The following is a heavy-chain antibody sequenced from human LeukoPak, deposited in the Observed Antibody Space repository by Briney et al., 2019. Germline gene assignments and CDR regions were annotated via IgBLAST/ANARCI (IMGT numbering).Heavy chain of an antibody. D-gene: IGHD3-10*01. CDR1: GGSISSYY. J-gene: IGHJ5*02. V-gene: IGHV4-59*01. Sequence: PSETLSLTCTVSGGSISSYYWSWIRQPPGKGLEWIGYIYYSGSTNYNPSLKSRVTISVDTSKNQFSLKLSSVTAADTAVYYCARDLGAGYYYGSGSYHWFDPWGQGTLVTVSS. CDR3: ARDLGAGYYYGSGSYHWFDP. CDR2: IYYSGST.